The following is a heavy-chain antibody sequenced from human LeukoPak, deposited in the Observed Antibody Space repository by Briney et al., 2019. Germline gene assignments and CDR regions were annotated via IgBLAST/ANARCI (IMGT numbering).Heavy chain of an antibody. Sequence: SETLSLTCTVSGGSISSYYWSWIRQPAGEGLEWIGRIYTSGSTNYNPSLKSRVTMSVDTSKNQFSLKLSSVTAADTAVYYCAGYYDSSGYYWNFDAFDIWGQGTMVTVSS. CDR3: AGYYDSSGYYWNFDAFDI. CDR1: GGSISSYY. J-gene: IGHJ3*02. V-gene: IGHV4-4*07. D-gene: IGHD3-22*01. CDR2: IYTSGST.